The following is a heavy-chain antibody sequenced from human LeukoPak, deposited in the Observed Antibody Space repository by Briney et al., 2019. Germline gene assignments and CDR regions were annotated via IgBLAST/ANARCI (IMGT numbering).Heavy chain of an antibody. V-gene: IGHV3-73*01. Sequence: GGSLRLSCAASGFTFSDYYMSWVRQAPGKGLEWVGLIRTKANTYATAYAASVTGRFTISRDDSKTTSYLQMNSLKTEDTALYFCTTSYSGNSWYDWFGPWGQGTLVTVSS. CDR1: GFTFSDYY. CDR2: IRTKANTYAT. J-gene: IGHJ5*02. D-gene: IGHD6-13*01. CDR3: TTSYSGNSWYDWFGP.